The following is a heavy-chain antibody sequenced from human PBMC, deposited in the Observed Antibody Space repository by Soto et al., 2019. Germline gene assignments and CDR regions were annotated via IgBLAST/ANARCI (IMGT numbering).Heavy chain of an antibody. Sequence: SETLSLTCTVSGGSISSSSYYWCWIRQPPGKGLEWIGSIYYSGSTYYNPSLKSRVTISVDTSKNQFSLKLSSVTAADTAVYYCARLSYSSGWYDGWYFDYWGQGTMVTV. CDR3: ARLSYSSGWYDGWYFDY. V-gene: IGHV4-39*01. CDR2: IYYSGST. CDR1: GGSISSSSYY. J-gene: IGHJ4*02. D-gene: IGHD6-19*01.